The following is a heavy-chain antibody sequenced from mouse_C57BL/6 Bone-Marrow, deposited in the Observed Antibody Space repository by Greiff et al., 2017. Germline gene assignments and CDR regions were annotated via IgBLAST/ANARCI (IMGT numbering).Heavy chain of an antibody. Sequence: QVQLQQPGAELVKPGASVKMSCKASGYTFTSYWITWVKQRPGQGLEWIGDIYPGSGSTNYNEKFKSKATLTVDTSSSTAYMQLSSLTSEDSAVYYCARRLTGYYYAMDYWGQGTSVTVSS. CDR2: IYPGSGST. CDR1: GYTFTSYW. CDR3: ARRLTGYYYAMDY. V-gene: IGHV1-55*01. D-gene: IGHD4-1*01. J-gene: IGHJ4*01.